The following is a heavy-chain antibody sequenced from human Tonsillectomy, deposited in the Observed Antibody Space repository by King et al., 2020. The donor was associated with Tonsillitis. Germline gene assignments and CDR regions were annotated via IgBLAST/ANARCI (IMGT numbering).Heavy chain of an antibody. V-gene: IGHV3-7*01. CDR3: VRDANFHNNGVYYDVFDI. D-gene: IGHD2-8*01. CDR1: GFTFESYW. Sequence: EVQLVESGGGVVQPEGSLRLSCAASGFTFESYWMAWVRQAPGKGLEWVANIKGDASKKNSVDSVRGRFTISRDNSKNSLYLQMDSLRVEDTAVYYCVRDANFHNNGVYYDVFDIWGQGTMVTVSS. J-gene: IGHJ3*02. CDR2: IKGDASKK.